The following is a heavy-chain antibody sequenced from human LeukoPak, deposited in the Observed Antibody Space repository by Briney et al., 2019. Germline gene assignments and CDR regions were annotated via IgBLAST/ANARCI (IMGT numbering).Heavy chain of an antibody. V-gene: IGHV3-33*01. CDR2: IWYDGSNK. D-gene: IGHD1-26*01. Sequence: GGSLRLSCAASGFTFSSYGMHWVRQAPGKGLEWVAVIWYDGSNKYYADSVKGRFTIFRDNSKNTLYLQMNSLRAEDTAVYYCARDRYSGSYLDYWGQGTLVTVSS. CDR3: ARDRYSGSYLDY. J-gene: IGHJ4*02. CDR1: GFTFSSYG.